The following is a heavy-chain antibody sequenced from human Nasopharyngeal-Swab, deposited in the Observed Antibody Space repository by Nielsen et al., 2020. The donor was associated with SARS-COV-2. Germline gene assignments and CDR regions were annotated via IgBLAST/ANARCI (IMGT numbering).Heavy chain of an antibody. J-gene: IGHJ6*02. CDR3: AREVGSGWYRARYYGMDV. D-gene: IGHD6-19*01. Sequence: ASVKVSCKASGYTFTSYAMNWVRQAPGQGLEWKGWINTNTGNPTYAQGFTGRFVFSLDTSVSTAYLQISSLKAEDTAVYYCAREVGSGWYRARYYGMDVWGQGTTVTVSS. CDR2: INTNTGNP. CDR1: GYTFTSYA. V-gene: IGHV7-4-1*02.